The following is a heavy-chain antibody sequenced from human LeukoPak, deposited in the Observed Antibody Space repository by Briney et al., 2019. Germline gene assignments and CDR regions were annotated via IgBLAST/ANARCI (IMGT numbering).Heavy chain of an antibody. V-gene: IGHV4-30-4*08. Sequence: TSQTLSLTCTVSGGSISSGGYYWSWIRQPPGKGLEWIGYIYYSGSTYYNPSLKSRVTISVDTSKNQFSLKLSSVTAADTAVYCCAREAWDYSNTLLTPYWGQGTLVTVSS. CDR2: IYYSGST. D-gene: IGHD4-11*01. CDR3: AREAWDYSNTLLTPY. CDR1: GGSISSGGYY. J-gene: IGHJ4*02.